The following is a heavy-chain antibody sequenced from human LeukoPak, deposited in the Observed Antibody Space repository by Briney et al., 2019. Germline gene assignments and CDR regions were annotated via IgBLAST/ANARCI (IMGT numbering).Heavy chain of an antibody. V-gene: IGHV4-59*01. J-gene: IGHJ6*02. CDR1: GGSISSYA. CDR3: ARGRGVRDYYDSSGPSYYGMDV. Sequence: SETLSLTCTVSGGSISSYAWSWIRQPPGKGLEWIGNIYYSGSTNYYRSLKSRVTISVDTSKNQFSLKLSSVSAADTAVYYCARGRGVRDYYDSSGPSYYGMDVWGQGTTVTVSS. CDR2: IYYSGST. D-gene: IGHD3-22*01.